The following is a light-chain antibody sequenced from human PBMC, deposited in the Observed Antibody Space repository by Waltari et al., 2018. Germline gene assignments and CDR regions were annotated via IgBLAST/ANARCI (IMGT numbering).Light chain of an antibody. CDR3: QQYNNWPLT. V-gene: IGKV3-15*01. J-gene: IGKJ4*01. CDR1: HSVSSN. Sequence: EIVMTQSPATLSVSPGERATLACRASHSVSSNLAWYQQKPGQAPRLLIYGASTRATGIPARFIGSGSVTEFTLTISSLQSEDFAVYYCQQYNNWPLTFGGGTKVEIK. CDR2: GAS.